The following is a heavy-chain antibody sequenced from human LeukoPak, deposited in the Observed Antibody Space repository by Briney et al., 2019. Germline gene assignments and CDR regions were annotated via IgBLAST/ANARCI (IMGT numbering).Heavy chain of an antibody. CDR2: IYYNGST. D-gene: IGHD6-13*01. Sequence: PSETLSLTCTVSGASISSGGYYWSWIRQHPGKGLGWLGYIYYNGSTYYNPSLKSRVTISVDTSKNQFSLKLSSVTAADTAVYHCAREIRAAARVRGNWFDPWGQGTLVTVSS. CDR1: GASISSGGYY. J-gene: IGHJ5*02. CDR3: AREIRAAARVRGNWFDP. V-gene: IGHV4-31*03.